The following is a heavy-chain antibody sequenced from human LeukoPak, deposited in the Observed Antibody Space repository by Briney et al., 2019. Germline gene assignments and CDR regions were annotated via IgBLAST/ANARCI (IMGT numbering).Heavy chain of an antibody. CDR1: GFTFSSYA. CDR3: AKGLRFFDD. CDR2: ISGSGGNT. J-gene: IGHJ4*02. V-gene: IGHV3-23*01. Sequence: PGGSLRLSCAASGFTFSSYAMTWVRQAPGKGLEWVSAISGSGGNTYYADSVKGRFTVSRDNSKNTLYLQMNSLRAEDTAVYYCAKGLRFFDDWGQGTLVTVSS.